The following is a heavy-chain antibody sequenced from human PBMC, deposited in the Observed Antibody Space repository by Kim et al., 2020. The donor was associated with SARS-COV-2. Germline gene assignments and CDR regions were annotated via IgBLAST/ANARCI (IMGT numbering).Heavy chain of an antibody. CDR3: TTDAVVVAAVGNDY. V-gene: IGHV3-15*01. Sequence: GGSLRLSCAASGFTFSNAWMSWVRQAPGKGLEWVGRIKSKTDGGTTDYAAPVKGRFTISRDDSKNTLYLQMNSLKTEDTAVYYCTTDAVVVAAVGNDYWGQGTLVTVSS. CDR1: GFTFSNAW. J-gene: IGHJ4*02. D-gene: IGHD2-15*01. CDR2: IKSKTDGGTT.